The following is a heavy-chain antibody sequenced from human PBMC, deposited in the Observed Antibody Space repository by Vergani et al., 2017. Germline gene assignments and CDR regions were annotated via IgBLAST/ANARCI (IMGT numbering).Heavy chain of an antibody. CDR3: VKVPGSYENILNF. J-gene: IGHJ1*01. Sequence: EVQLLASGGSLKQPGGSVRLSCAVSGFTFSTYAMHWVRQAPGKGLEWVSALTGGGGSTYYADSFKGRFIISRDNSRDTLYLQMNRLRPEDTATYYCVKVPGSYENILNFGGKETLVTFSS. CDR1: GFTFSTYA. V-gene: IGHV3-23*01. CDR2: LTGGGGST. D-gene: IGHD1-26*01.